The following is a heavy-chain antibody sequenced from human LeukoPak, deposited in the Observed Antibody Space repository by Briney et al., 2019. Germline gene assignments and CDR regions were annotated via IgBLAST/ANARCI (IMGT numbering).Heavy chain of an antibody. CDR1: GGSISSSSYY. J-gene: IGHJ6*03. V-gene: IGHV4-39*01. Sequence: SETLSLTCTVSGGSISSSSYYWGWIRQPPGKGLEWIGSIYYSGSTYYNPSLESRVTISVDTSKNQFSLKLSSVTAADTAVYYCARHVDITTSSGYYMDVWGKGATVTVSS. CDR2: IYYSGST. D-gene: IGHD3-22*01. CDR3: ARHVDITTSSGYYMDV.